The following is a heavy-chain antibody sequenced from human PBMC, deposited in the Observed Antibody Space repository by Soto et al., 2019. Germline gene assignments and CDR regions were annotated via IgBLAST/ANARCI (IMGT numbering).Heavy chain of an antibody. J-gene: IGHJ6*02. Sequence: GASVKVSCKASGYTFGSYYISWVRQAPGQGLEWMGGIIPIFGTANYAQKFQGRVTMTADKSTSTAYMELSSLRSEDTAVYYCARDVGRCSGSGWHRRHYYYGMDVWGQGTAVTVFS. V-gene: IGHV1-69*06. CDR2: IIPIFGTA. CDR1: GYTFGSYY. D-gene: IGHD6-19*01. CDR3: ARDVGRCSGSGWHRRHYYYGMDV.